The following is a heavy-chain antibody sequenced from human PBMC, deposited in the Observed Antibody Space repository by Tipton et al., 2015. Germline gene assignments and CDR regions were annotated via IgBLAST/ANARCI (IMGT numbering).Heavy chain of an antibody. CDR1: GGSFSGYY. V-gene: IGHV4-34*01. D-gene: IGHD5-12*01. CDR2: INHSGST. J-gene: IGHJ4*02. Sequence: TLSLTCAVYGGSFSGYYWNWIRQPPGKGLEWIGEINHSGSTNYNPSLKSRVTISVDKSRNQFSLKLSSVTAADTAVYYCASFVWWLSFDSWGQGTLVTVSS. CDR3: ASFVWWLSFDS.